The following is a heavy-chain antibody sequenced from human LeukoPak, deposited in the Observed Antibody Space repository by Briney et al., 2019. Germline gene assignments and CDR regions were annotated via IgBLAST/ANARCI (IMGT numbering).Heavy chain of an antibody. D-gene: IGHD2-8*02. V-gene: IGHV4-39*07. J-gene: IGHJ3*02. CDR2: IYYSGST. Sequence: SETLSLTCTLSGGSISSSSYYWAWIRQPPGKGLEWIGSIYYSGSTYYNPSLKSRVTISVDTSKNQFSLKLSSVTAADTAVYYCARRFSVREVSFDMAGQRRMVTVSS. CDR1: GGSISSSSYY. CDR3: ARRFSVREVSFDM.